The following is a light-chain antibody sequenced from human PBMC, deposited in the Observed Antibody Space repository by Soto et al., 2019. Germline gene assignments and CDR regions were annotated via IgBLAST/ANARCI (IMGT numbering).Light chain of an antibody. CDR3: SSYAGYNNYV. CDR1: SSDVGGYDY. V-gene: IGLV2-8*01. J-gene: IGLJ1*01. CDR2: EVS. Sequence: QSVLTQPPSASGSPGQSVTISCTGSSSDVGGYDYVSWYQLHPGKAPKLMIYEVSKRPSGVPDRFSGSKSGNTASLTVSGLQAEDEAGYYCSSYAGYNNYVFGTGTKLTVL.